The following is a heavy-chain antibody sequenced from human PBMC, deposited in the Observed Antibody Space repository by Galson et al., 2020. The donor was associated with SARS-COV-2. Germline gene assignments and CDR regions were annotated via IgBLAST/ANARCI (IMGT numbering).Heavy chain of an antibody. D-gene: IGHD3-16*01. V-gene: IGHV3-21*01. Sequence: GVSLRLSCAASGFTFSDYSMNWVRQAPGKGLEWVASISSTGTYIYYADSVKGRFTISRDNAKKSLFLQMNSLRAEDTAVYFCTRDKESYYESGNFDFWGQGTLVTVSS. CDR2: ISSTGTYI. J-gene: IGHJ4*02. CDR1: GFTFSDYS. CDR3: TRDKESYYESGNFDF.